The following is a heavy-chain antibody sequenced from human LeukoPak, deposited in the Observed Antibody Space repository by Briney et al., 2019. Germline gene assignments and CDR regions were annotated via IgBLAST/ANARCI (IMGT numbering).Heavy chain of an antibody. CDR1: GGTFSSYA. D-gene: IGHD2-8*01. CDR3: ASDLIPLDV. Sequence: GASVKVSCKASGGTFSSYAISWVRQAPGQGLEWMGWMNPNSGNTGYAQKFQGRVTMTRNTSISTAYMELSSLRSEDTAVYYCASDLIPLDVWGQGTTVTVSS. CDR2: MNPNSGNT. J-gene: IGHJ6*02. V-gene: IGHV1-8*02.